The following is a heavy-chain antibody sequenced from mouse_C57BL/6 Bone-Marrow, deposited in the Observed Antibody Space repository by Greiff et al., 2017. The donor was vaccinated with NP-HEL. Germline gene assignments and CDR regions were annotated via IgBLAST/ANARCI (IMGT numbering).Heavy chain of an antibody. CDR1: GYTFTSYW. D-gene: IGHD1-1*01. Sequence: QVQLQQPGAELVKPGASVKVSCKASGYTFTSYWMHWVKQRPGQGLEWIGRIHPSDSDTNYNQKFKGKATLTVDKSSSKAYMQLSSLTSEDSAVYYCATQLLRFLYYYAMDYWGQGTSVTVSS. CDR2: IHPSDSDT. CDR3: ATQLLRFLYYYAMDY. J-gene: IGHJ4*01. V-gene: IGHV1-74*01.